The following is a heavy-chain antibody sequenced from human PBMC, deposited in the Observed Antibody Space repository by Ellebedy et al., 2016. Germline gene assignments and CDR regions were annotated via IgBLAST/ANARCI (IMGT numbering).Heavy chain of an antibody. CDR2: ISGDGDNT. CDR3: YYGHYSGY. J-gene: IGHJ4*02. Sequence: GESLKISXTGSGYIFNSFAMSWVRQSPGRGLEWISTISGDGDNTFSADSVKGRFTISRDNPRNTVYLQMDSLRAADTAVYYCYYGHYSGYWGQGTLVTVSS. V-gene: IGHV3-23*01. CDR1: GYIFNSFA. D-gene: IGHD4-17*01.